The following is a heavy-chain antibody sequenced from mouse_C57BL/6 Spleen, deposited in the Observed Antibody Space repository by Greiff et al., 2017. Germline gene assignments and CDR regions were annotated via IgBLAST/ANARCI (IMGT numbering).Heavy chain of an antibody. J-gene: IGHJ3*01. CDR3: ARDGYYRGFAY. CDR1: GYTFTDYY. V-gene: IGHV1-76*01. D-gene: IGHD2-3*01. Sequence: QVQLKQSGAELVRPGASVKLSCKASGYTFTDYYINWVKQRPGQGLEWIARIYPGSGNTYYNEKLKGKATLTAEKSASTAYMQLSSLTSEDSAVYCCARDGYYRGFAYWGQGTLVTVSA. CDR2: IYPGSGNT.